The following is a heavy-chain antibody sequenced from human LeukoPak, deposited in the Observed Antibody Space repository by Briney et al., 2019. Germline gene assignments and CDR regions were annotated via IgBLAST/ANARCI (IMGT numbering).Heavy chain of an antibody. CDR2: INPNSGGT. D-gene: IGHD3-22*01. J-gene: IGHJ4*02. CDR1: GYTFTGYY. V-gene: IGHV1-2*02. CDR3: ARGRRNYYDSSGYSLGDY. Sequence: ASVKVSCKASGYTFTGYYMHWVRQAPGQGLEWMGWINPNSGGTNYAQKLQGRVTMTTDTSTSTAYMELRSLRSDDTAVYYCARGRRNYYDSSGYSLGDYWGQGTLVTVSS.